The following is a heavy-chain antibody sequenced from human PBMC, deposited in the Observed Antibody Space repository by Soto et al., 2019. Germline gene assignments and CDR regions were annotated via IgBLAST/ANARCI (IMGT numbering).Heavy chain of an antibody. Sequence: QVQLVESGGGVVQPGRSLRLSCAASGFTFSSYGMHWVRQAPGKGLEWVAVIWYDGSNKYYADSVKGRFTISRDNSKNPLYMQMNSLRAEDTAVYYCARDRVVDYYGSGSYFDPWGQGTLVTVSS. V-gene: IGHV3-33*01. J-gene: IGHJ5*02. CDR1: GFTFSSYG. CDR2: IWYDGSNK. D-gene: IGHD3-10*01. CDR3: ARDRVVDYYGSGSYFDP.